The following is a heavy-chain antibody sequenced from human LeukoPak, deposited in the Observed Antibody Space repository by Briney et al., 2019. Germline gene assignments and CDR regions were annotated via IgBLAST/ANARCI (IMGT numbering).Heavy chain of an antibody. CDR2: INPNSGDT. D-gene: IGHD1-26*01. CDR3: ARQGGSSLNFDY. V-gene: IGHV1-2*02. J-gene: IGHJ4*02. Sequence: GASVKVSCKASGGTFSSYAISWVRQAPGQGLEWMGWINPNSGDTSHAQRFQDRVTMTRDMSTSTAYMDLSMLTSDETALYYCARQGGSSLNFDYWGQGTLVTVSS. CDR1: GGTFSSYA.